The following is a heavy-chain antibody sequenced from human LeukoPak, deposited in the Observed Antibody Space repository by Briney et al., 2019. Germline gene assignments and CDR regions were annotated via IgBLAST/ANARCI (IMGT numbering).Heavy chain of an antibody. V-gene: IGHV3-74*01. J-gene: IGHJ4*02. CDR1: GFSFSNYW. CDR2: LSIDGSDT. Sequence: GGTLRLSCAASGFSFSNYWMHWVRQAPGKGLVWVSRLSIDGSDTHYADSVKGRFTISRDNAKNTLYLEMNSLRAEDTAVYYCARSYGPIVFDYWGQGTLVTVSS. D-gene: IGHD2-15*01. CDR3: ARSYGPIVFDY.